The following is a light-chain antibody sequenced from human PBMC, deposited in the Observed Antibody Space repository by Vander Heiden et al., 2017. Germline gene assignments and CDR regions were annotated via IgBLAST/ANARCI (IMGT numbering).Light chain of an antibody. Sequence: EIVLTQSPGSLPLSPGERATPSCRASQSVSSNYLAWYQQRPGQAPRLLIYGASTRATGIPDRFSGSGSGTDFTLSISRVEPEDSAVYSCQQYGSSPWTFGQGTKVEIK. V-gene: IGKV3-20*01. CDR3: QQYGSSPWT. CDR2: GAS. J-gene: IGKJ1*01. CDR1: QSVSSNY.